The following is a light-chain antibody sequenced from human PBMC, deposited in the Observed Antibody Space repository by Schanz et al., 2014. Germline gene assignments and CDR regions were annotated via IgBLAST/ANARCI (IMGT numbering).Light chain of an antibody. CDR1: QSVSSN. V-gene: IGKV3D-15*01. J-gene: IGKJ4*01. CDR3: QQYNNWPPLT. CDR2: GAS. Sequence: EIVMTQSPATLSVSPGERATLSCRASQSVSSNLAWFQQKPGQAPRLLIYGASSRATGIPDRFSGSGSGTDFTLTISRLEPEDFAVYYCQQYNNWPPLTLGGGTNVEIK.